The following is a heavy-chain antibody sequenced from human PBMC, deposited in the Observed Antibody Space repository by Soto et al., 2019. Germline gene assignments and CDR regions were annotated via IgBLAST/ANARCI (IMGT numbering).Heavy chain of an antibody. CDR3: ASLIAAAGPPHSPRYYYGMDV. CDR1: GGTFSSYA. D-gene: IGHD6-13*01. CDR2: IIPIFGTA. J-gene: IGHJ6*02. V-gene: IGHV1-69*12. Sequence: QVQLVQSGAEVKKPGSSVKVSCKASGGTFSSYAISWVRQAPGQGLEWMGGIIPIFGTADYAQKFQGRDTITADESTSTAYMELSSLRSEDTAVYYCASLIAAAGPPHSPRYYYGMDVWGQGTTVTVSS.